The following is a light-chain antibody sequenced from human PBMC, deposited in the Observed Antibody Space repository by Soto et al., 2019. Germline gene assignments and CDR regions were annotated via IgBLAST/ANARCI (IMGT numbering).Light chain of an antibody. Sequence: DIQMTQSPSTLSASVGDGVTITCRASQSISSGLAWYQQKPGKAPKLLIYKATNLQRGVPSRFSGSGSGTAFSLTISSLQPVDSATYYCQQYNDFQYTFGQGTKLEI. J-gene: IGKJ2*01. CDR1: QSISSG. CDR2: KAT. V-gene: IGKV1-5*03. CDR3: QQYNDFQYT.